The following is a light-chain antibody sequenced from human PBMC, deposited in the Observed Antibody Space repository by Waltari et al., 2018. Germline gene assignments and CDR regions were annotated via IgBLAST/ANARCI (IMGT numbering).Light chain of an antibody. CDR2: GAS. CDR1: QSVSSN. V-gene: IGKV3-15*01. Sequence: EIVMTQSPATLSVSPGERATLSCRASQSVSSNLAWYQQKPGQAPRLLIYGASTRATGIPARFGGSGSGTEFTLTISSLQSEDFAVYYCQKYNNGPHPGFGQGTKVEIK. J-gene: IGKJ1*01. CDR3: QKYNNGPHPG.